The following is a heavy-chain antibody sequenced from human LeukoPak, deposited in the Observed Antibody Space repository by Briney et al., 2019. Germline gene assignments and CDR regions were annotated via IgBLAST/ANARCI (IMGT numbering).Heavy chain of an antibody. CDR3: ARTPFDFDY. CDR2: IYSTGST. V-gene: IGHV4-4*07. CDR1: GGSISSYY. Sequence: SETLSLTCAVSGGSISSYYWSWIRQPAGKGLEWIRRIYSTGSTDYNPSLKSRVTMSVDTSKNQFSLKLNSVTAADTAVYYCARTPFDFDYWGQGTLVTVSS. J-gene: IGHJ4*02. D-gene: IGHD2-15*01.